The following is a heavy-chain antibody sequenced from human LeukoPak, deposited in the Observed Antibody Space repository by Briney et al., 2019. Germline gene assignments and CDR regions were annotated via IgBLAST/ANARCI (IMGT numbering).Heavy chain of an antibody. J-gene: IGHJ3*02. CDR3: ARDQYAWGDALDI. CDR1: GYTLTGFY. V-gene: IGHV1-2*02. CDR2: INPNSGDT. D-gene: IGHD7-27*01. Sequence: PGASVKVSCKASGYTLTGFYMHWARQAPRQGPEWMGWINPNSGDTNYAQKFQGRVTMTRDTSINTAYMELSRLTSDDTAVYYCARDQYAWGDALDIWGQGTMVTVSS.